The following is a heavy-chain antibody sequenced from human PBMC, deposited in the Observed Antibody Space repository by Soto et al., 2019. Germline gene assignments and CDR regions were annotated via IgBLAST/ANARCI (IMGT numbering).Heavy chain of an antibody. Sequence: QLQLQESGPGLVKPSETLSLTCTVSGGSISSSSYYWGWIRQPPGKGLEWIGSIYYSGSTYYNPSLKSRVTITGDTSKNQCYRKLSSGTAADTAGYYCARRAGVGATPGGDWFDPWGQGTLVTGSS. CDR3: ARRAGVGATPGGDWFDP. V-gene: IGHV4-39*01. CDR2: IYYSGST. J-gene: IGHJ5*02. CDR1: GGSISSSSYY. D-gene: IGHD1-26*01.